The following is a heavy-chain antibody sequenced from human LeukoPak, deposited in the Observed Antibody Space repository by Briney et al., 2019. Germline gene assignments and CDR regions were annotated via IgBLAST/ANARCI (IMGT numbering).Heavy chain of an antibody. V-gene: IGHV3-48*03. Sequence: GSLRLSCAASGFTFSSYEMNWVRQAPGKGLEWVSYISSSGSTIYYADSVKGRFTISRDNAKNSLYLQMNSLRAEDTAVYYCASPRVWFGELGDWFDPRGQRTLVTVSS. D-gene: IGHD3-10*01. CDR1: GFTFSSYE. CDR3: ASPRVWFGELGDWFDP. J-gene: IGHJ5*02. CDR2: ISSSGSTI.